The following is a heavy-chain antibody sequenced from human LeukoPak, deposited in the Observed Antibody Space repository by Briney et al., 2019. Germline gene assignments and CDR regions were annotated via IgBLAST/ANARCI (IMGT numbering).Heavy chain of an antibody. V-gene: IGHV1-46*03. D-gene: IGHD3-22*01. CDR2: INPSGGST. CDR3: ARASDSSGYYAPQHYFDY. CDR1: GYTFTSYY. J-gene: IGHJ4*02. Sequence: EASVKVSCKASGYTFTSYYTHWVRQAPGQGLEWMGIINPSGGSTSYAQKFQGRVTMTRDTSTSTVYMELSSLRSEDTAVYYCARASDSSGYYAPQHYFDYWGQGTLVTVSS.